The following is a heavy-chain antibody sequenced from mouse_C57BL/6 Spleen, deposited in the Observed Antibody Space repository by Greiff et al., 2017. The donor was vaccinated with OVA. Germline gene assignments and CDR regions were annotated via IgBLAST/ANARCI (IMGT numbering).Heavy chain of an antibody. D-gene: IGHD1-1*01. V-gene: IGHV8-8*01. Sequence: QVTLKESGPGILQPSQTLSLTCSFSGFSLSTFGMGVGWIRQPSGKGLEWLAHIWWDDDKYYNPALKSRLTISKDTSKNQVFLKIANVDTADTATYYCARALHYYGSSYLCFDYWGQGTTLTVSS. CDR1: GFSLSTFGMG. CDR3: ARALHYYGSSYLCFDY. J-gene: IGHJ2*01. CDR2: IWWDDDK.